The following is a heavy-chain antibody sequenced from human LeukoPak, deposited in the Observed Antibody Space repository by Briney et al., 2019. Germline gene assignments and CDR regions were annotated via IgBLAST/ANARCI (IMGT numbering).Heavy chain of an antibody. CDR2: TNPNTGDT. CDR1: GYPFTDYY. Sequence: ASVRVSCKASGYPFTDYYMHWIRQARGQGLEWMGWTNPNTGDTNYPQKFQGRVTMTTDTSISTAYMELRRLRSDDTAVYYCSTLVRGSNSYYPYWGQGTLVTVSS. CDR3: STLVRGSNSYYPY. V-gene: IGHV1-2*02. D-gene: IGHD3-10*01. J-gene: IGHJ4*02.